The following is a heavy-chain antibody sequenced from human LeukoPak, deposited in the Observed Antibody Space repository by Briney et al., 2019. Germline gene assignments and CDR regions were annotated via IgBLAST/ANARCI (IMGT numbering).Heavy chain of an antibody. V-gene: IGHV4-39*07. Sequence: PSETLSLTCTVSGGSISSSSYYWGWIRQPPGKGLEWIGSIYYSGSTYYNPSLKSRVTISADTSKNQFSLKLSSVTAADTAVYYCARGDYGGSLWGQGTLVTVSS. CDR2: IYYSGST. D-gene: IGHD4-23*01. CDR3: ARGDYGGSL. CDR1: GGSISSSSYY. J-gene: IGHJ4*02.